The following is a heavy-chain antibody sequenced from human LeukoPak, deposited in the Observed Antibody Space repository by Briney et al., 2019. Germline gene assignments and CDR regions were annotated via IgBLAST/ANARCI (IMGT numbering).Heavy chain of an antibody. J-gene: IGHJ4*02. Sequence: SETLSLTCAVYGGSFSGYYWSWIRQPPGKGLEWIGEINHSGSTNYNPSLKGRVTISVDTSKNQFSLKLSSVTAADTAVYYCARGSSGYGSFDYWGQGTLVTVSS. CDR2: INHSGST. CDR1: GGSFSGYY. D-gene: IGHD4-17*01. CDR3: ARGSSGYGSFDY. V-gene: IGHV4-34*01.